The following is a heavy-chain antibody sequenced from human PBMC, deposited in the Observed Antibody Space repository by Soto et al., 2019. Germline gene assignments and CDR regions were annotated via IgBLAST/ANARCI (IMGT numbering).Heavy chain of an antibody. CDR3: ARDHGSGSYHWCDP. V-gene: IGHV3-66*01. CDR1: GFTVSSNY. Sequence: EVQLVESGGGLVQPGGSLRLSCAASGFTVSSNYMSWVRQAPGKGLEWVSVIYSGGSTYYADSVKGRFTISRDNSKNTLYLQMNSLRAEDTAVYYCARDHGSGSYHWCDPWGQGTLVTVSS. J-gene: IGHJ5*02. D-gene: IGHD3-10*01. CDR2: IYSGGST.